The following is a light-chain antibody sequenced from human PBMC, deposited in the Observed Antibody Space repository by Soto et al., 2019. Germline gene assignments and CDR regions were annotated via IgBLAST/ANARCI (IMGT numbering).Light chain of an antibody. CDR3: QQDYNLWT. Sequence: EIVMTQSPATLSVSPGERATLSCRASQSVSNNYLAWYQQKPGQAPRLLIYGASNRATGIPDRFSGSGSGTDFTLTISRLEPEDFAVYYCQQDYNLWTFGQGTKVDIK. V-gene: IGKV3D-7*01. J-gene: IGKJ1*01. CDR2: GAS. CDR1: QSVSNNY.